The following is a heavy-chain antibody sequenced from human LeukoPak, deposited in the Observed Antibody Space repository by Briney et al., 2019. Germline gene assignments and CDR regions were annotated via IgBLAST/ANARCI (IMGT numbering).Heavy chain of an antibody. CDR2: ITGNGRST. V-gene: IGHV3-23*01. D-gene: IGHD1-26*01. CDR3: AKSGTVGATRLDWYFDL. CDR1: GFTFSSYA. J-gene: IGHJ2*01. Sequence: GGSLRLSCAASGFTFSSYAMGWVRQTPGKGLEWASGITGNGRSTYYADSVKGRFTISRDNSKNTLYLQVNSLRAEDTAAYFCAKSGTVGATRLDWYFDLWGRGTQVTVSS.